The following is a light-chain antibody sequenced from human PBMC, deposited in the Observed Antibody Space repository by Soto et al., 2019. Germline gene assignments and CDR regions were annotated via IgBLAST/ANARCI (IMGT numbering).Light chain of an antibody. V-gene: IGKV1-33*01. CDR2: DAY. Sequence: DIQLTQSPSSLSASVGDRVTITCQASQDISYYLNWSQQRPGKAPNLLISDAYNLGAGVPLRFSGSRSGTDFTCTISSLQPEDIATYYCQQYEILPTFGQGTRLEIK. CDR1: QDISYY. CDR3: QQYEILPT. J-gene: IGKJ5*01.